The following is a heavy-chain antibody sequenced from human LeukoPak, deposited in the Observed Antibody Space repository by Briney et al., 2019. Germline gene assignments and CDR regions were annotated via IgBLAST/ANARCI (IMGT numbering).Heavy chain of an antibody. Sequence: VASVKVSCKASGYTFTGYYMHWVRQAPGQGLEWMGWINPNSGGTNYAQKFQGRVTMTRDTSISTAYMELSSLRSEDTAVYYCARQADNYYDFWSGYYRYWYFDLWGRGTLVTVSS. V-gene: IGHV1-2*02. D-gene: IGHD3-3*01. J-gene: IGHJ2*01. CDR2: INPNSGGT. CDR3: ARQADNYYDFWSGYYRYWYFDL. CDR1: GYTFTGYY.